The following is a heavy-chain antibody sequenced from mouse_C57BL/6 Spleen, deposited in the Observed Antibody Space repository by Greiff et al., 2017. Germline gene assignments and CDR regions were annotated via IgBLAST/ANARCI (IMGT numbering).Heavy chain of an antibody. D-gene: IGHD2-3*01. Sequence: QVQLQQSGAELAQPGASVKLSCKASGYTFTSYWMHWVKQRPVQGLEWIGYINLSCGYTKYNQKFTDEGTLTANKSSSTDSIHLSRLTYENSAVYYSASYRDDGDYAWYFDVWGTGTTVTVSS. J-gene: IGHJ1*03. CDR1: GYTFTSYW. CDR2: INLSCGYT. CDR3: ASYRDDGDYAWYFDV. V-gene: IGHV1-7*01.